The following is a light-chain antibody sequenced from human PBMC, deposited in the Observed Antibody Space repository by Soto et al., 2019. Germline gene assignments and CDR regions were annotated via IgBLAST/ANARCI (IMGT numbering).Light chain of an antibody. CDR1: SSDVGGYKY. Sequence: QSALTQPASVSGSPGQSITISCTGTSSDVGGYKYVSWYQQLPGKAPKLMIYEVSNRPSGVSNRFSGSKSGNTASLTISGLQAEDEADYYCSSYTSSRTPVFGGGTQLTVL. V-gene: IGLV2-14*01. CDR2: EVS. J-gene: IGLJ2*01. CDR3: SSYTSSRTPV.